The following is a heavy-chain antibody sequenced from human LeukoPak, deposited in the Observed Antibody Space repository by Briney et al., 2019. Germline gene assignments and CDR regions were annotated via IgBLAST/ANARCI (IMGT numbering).Heavy chain of an antibody. J-gene: IGHJ5*02. CDR1: GGSFSGYY. CDR2: INHSGST. V-gene: IGHV4-34*01. CDR3: AGMTTVTTEFDP. Sequence: SETLSLTCAVYGGSFSGYYWSWIRQPPGKGLEWIGEINHSGSTNYNPSLKSRVTISVDTSKNQFSLKLSSVTAADTAVYYCAGMTTVTTEFDPRGQGTLVTVSS. D-gene: IGHD4-17*01.